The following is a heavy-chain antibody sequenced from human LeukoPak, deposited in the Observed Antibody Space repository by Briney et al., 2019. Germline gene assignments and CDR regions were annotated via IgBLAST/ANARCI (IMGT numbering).Heavy chain of an antibody. D-gene: IGHD6-13*01. J-gene: IGHJ4*02. V-gene: IGHV1-46*01. Sequence: ASVKVSCKASGYTFTSYYMHWVRQAPGQGLEWMGIINPSGGSTSYAQKFQGRVTMTRDTSTSTVYMELSSLRSEDTAVYYCAYSSSWYGGGNYWGQGTLVTVSS. CDR2: INPSGGST. CDR1: GYTFTSYY. CDR3: AYSSSWYGGGNY.